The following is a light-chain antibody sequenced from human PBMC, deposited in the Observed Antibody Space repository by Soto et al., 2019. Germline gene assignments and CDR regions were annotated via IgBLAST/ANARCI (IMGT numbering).Light chain of an antibody. CDR3: SPYTSSSTLLYV. CDR2: DVS. CDR1: SSDVGGYNY. Sequence: QSALTQPASVSGSPGQSITISCTGTSSDVGGYNYVSWYQQHPGKAPKLMIYDVSNRPSGVSNRFSGSKSGNTASLTISGLQAEHEVDFYCSPYTSSSTLLYVFGTGTKVTVL. V-gene: IGLV2-14*01. J-gene: IGLJ1*01.